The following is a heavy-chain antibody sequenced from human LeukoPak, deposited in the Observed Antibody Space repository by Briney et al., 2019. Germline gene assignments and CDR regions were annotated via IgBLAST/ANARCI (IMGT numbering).Heavy chain of an antibody. CDR3: ARRYRGYERGDDY. Sequence: SETLSLTCTVSGYSISSGYYWGWIRQPPGKGLEWIGSIYYSGSTYYNPSLKSRVTISVDTSKNQFSLKLSSVTAADTAVYYCARRYRGYERGDDYWGQGTLVTVSS. D-gene: IGHD5-12*01. V-gene: IGHV4-38-2*02. J-gene: IGHJ4*02. CDR1: GYSISSGYY. CDR2: IYYSGST.